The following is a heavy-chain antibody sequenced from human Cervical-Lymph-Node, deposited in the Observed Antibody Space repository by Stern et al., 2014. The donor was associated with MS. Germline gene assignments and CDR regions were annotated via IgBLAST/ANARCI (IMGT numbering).Heavy chain of an antibody. CDR1: GDSISSYTHY. Sequence: QLQLQESGPGLVKPSETLSLTCAVSGDSISSYTHYWAWIRQPPGKGLEWIGSVYSSGPTYYTPSLKSPVPISVDTSKNHFSLGLNSVTAADTAVYYCAKHACTGAACPFDLWGQGTLVTVSS. CDR2: VYSSGPT. D-gene: IGHD2-8*02. J-gene: IGHJ4*02. V-gene: IGHV4-39*01. CDR3: AKHACTGAACPFDL.